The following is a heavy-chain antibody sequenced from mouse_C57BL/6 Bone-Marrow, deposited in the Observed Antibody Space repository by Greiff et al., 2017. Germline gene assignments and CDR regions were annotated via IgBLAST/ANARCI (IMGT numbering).Heavy chain of an antibody. CDR1: GYTFTSYG. J-gene: IGHJ3*01. Sequence: VQLQQSGAELARPGASVKLSCKASGYTFTSYGISWVKQRTGQGLEWIGEIYPRSGNTYYNEKFKGKATLTADKSSSAAYMELSSLTYENSAVYFGASPKKDQATEFAYWGQGTLVTVSA. CDR3: ASPKKDQATEFAY. V-gene: IGHV1-81*01. D-gene: IGHD3-2*02. CDR2: IYPRSGNT.